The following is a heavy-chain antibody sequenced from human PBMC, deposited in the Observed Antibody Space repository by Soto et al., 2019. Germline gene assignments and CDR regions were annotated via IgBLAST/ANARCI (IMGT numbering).Heavy chain of an antibody. V-gene: IGHV3-30-3*01. CDR2: ISYDGSNK. D-gene: IGHD3-10*01. CDR1: GFTFSSYA. J-gene: IGHJ4*02. Sequence: PGGSLRLSCAASGFTFSSYAMHWVRQAPGKGLEWVAVISYDGSNKYYADSVKGRFTISRDNSKNTLYLQMNSLRAEDTAVYYCARDLKRRFGDPHDFDYWGQGTLVTVSS. CDR3: ARDLKRRFGDPHDFDY.